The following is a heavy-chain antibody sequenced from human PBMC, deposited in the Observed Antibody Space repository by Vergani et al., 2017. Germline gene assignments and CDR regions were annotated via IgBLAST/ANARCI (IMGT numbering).Heavy chain of an antibody. CDR2: INSDGDST. V-gene: IGHV3-74*01. Sequence: VQLVESGGGLVQPGGSLSLSCTASGFTFSNYWMQWVRQAPGKGLMWVSRINSDGDSTSYADSVKGRFTISRDNAKNTLYLQMDSLRAEDTAVYYCARDGWELLDYFYYMDVWGKGTTVTVSS. CDR1: GFTFSNYW. D-gene: IGHD1-26*01. J-gene: IGHJ6*03. CDR3: ARDGWELLDYFYYMDV.